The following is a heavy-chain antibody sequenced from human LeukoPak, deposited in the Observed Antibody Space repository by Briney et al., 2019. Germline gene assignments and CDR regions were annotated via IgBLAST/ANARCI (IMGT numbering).Heavy chain of an antibody. D-gene: IGHD5-18*01. Sequence: GGSLRLSCAASGFTFSSYSMNWVRQAPGKGLEWVSSISSSSSYIYYADSVKGRFTISRDNAKNSLYLQMDSLRAEDTAVYYCARAADTAMVFDYWGQGTLVTVSS. CDR2: ISSSSSYI. CDR1: GFTFSSYS. CDR3: ARAADTAMVFDY. V-gene: IGHV3-21*01. J-gene: IGHJ4*02.